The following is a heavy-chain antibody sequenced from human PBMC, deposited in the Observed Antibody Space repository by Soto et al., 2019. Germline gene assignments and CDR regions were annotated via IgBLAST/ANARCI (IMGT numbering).Heavy chain of an antibody. J-gene: IGHJ4*02. Sequence: GGSLRLSCAVSGFTFSNYAMNWVRQAPGKGLEWVSVVSGSGSSTYYADSVKGRFTISRDNSKNTLHLQMNSLRAEDTAVYYCARGYCDRSSLDDYWGKGALVTVSS. V-gene: IGHV3-23*01. CDR3: ARGYCDRSSLDDY. CDR2: VSGSGSST. D-gene: IGHD2-21*01. CDR1: GFTFSNYA.